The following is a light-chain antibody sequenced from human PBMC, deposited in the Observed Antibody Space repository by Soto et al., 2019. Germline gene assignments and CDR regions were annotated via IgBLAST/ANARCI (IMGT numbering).Light chain of an antibody. CDR2: EVT. J-gene: IGLJ2*01. Sequence: QSALTQPPSASGSPGQSVTISCTGTSSDIGDYNYVSWHQQHPGKAPKVMIYEVTKRPSGVPDRFSGSKSGNTASLTVSGLQAEDEADYYCSSYAGINNLIFGGGTKLTVL. CDR3: SSYAGINNLI. V-gene: IGLV2-8*01. CDR1: SSDIGDYNY.